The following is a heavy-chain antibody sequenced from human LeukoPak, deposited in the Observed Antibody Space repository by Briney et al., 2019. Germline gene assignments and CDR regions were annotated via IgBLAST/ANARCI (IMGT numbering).Heavy chain of an antibody. D-gene: IGHD3-16*01. CDR1: GYIFTGYY. J-gene: IGHJ3*02. CDR3: ARGLVPKGAFDI. V-gene: IGHV1-2*02. CDR2: INPNSGGT. Sequence: ASVKVSCKATGYIFTGYYMHWVRQAPGQGLEWMGWINPNSGGTNYAQKFQGRVTMTRDTSISIAYMELSRLRSDDTAVYYCARGLVPKGAFDIWGQGTMVTVSS.